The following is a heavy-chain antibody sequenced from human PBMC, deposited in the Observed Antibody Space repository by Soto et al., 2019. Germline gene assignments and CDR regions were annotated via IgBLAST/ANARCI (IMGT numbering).Heavy chain of an antibody. D-gene: IGHD2-2*02. CDR2: IYYSGST. J-gene: IGHJ6*02. V-gene: IGHV4-31*03. CDR1: GGSISSGGYY. CDR3: ARDRYCSSNSCYTSYYYGMDV. Sequence: SETLSLTCTVSGGSISSGGYYWSWIRQHPGKGLEWIGYIYYSGSTYYNPSLKSRVTISVDTSKNQFSLKLSSVTAADTAVYYCARDRYCSSNSCYTSYYYGMDVWGQGTTVTVSS.